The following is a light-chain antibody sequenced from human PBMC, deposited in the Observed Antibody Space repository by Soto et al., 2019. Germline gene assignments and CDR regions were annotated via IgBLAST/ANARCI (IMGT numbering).Light chain of an antibody. CDR2: EVT. V-gene: IGLV2-8*01. Sequence: QSVLTQPPSASGSPGQSVTISCTGTSSDVGGYNYVSWYQQHPGKAPKLMIHEVTKRPSGVPDRFSGSKSGNTASLTVSGLQAEDEADYYCSSYAGSNTVVFGGGTKLTV. CDR3: SSYAGSNTVV. J-gene: IGLJ2*01. CDR1: SSDVGGYNY.